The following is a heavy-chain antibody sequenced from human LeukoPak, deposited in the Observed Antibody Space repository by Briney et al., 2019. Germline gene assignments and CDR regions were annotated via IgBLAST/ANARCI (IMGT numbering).Heavy chain of an antibody. Sequence: PSETLSLTCTVSGGSISSYYWSWIRQPPGKGLEWIGYIYTSGSTNYNPPLKSRVTISVDTSKNQFSLKLSSVTAADTAVYYCASSSYYLSAFDIWGQGTMVTVSS. D-gene: IGHD3-10*01. J-gene: IGHJ3*02. CDR2: IYTSGST. CDR3: ASSSYYLSAFDI. V-gene: IGHV4-4*09. CDR1: GGSISSYY.